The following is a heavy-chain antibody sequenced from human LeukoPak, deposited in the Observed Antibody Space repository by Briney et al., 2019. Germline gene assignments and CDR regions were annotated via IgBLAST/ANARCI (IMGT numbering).Heavy chain of an antibody. J-gene: IGHJ4*02. D-gene: IGHD1/OR15-1a*01. CDR2: ISSSGSAL. CDR1: GFTFSSYE. V-gene: IGHV3-48*03. Sequence: PGGSLRLSCAASGFTFSSYEMNWVRQTPGKGLEWVSYISSSGSALYYADSVKGRFTISRDSAKNSLYLQMNSLRAEDTAVYYCARVGPNWNNFDYWGQGTLVSVSS. CDR3: ARVGPNWNNFDY.